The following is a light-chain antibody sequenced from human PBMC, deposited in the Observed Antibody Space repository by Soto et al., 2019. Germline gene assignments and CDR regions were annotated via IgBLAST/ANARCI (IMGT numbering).Light chain of an antibody. CDR2: DAS. V-gene: IGKV1-39*01. CDR3: QQSYNTPVA. J-gene: IGKJ5*01. CDR1: QSISSY. Sequence: DIQMTQSPSSLSASVGDRVTITCRASQSISSYLNWYQQKPGKAPKLLIYDASNLQSGVPSRFSGSGSGTDLTLTINSLQPEDFATYYCQQSYNTPVAFGQGPRLEI.